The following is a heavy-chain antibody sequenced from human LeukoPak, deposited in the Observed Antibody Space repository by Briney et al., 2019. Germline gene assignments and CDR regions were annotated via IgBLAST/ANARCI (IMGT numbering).Heavy chain of an antibody. D-gene: IGHD3-10*01. Sequence: GASVKVSCKASGYTFTGYYMHWVRQAPGQGLEWMGWINPNSGGTNYAQKFQGWVTMTRDTSISTAYMELSRLRSDDTAVYYCARGIPPMIRHHGYYYYMDVWGKGTTVTVSS. J-gene: IGHJ6*03. CDR3: ARGIPPMIRHHGYYYYMDV. CDR1: GYTFTGYY. V-gene: IGHV1-2*04. CDR2: INPNSGGT.